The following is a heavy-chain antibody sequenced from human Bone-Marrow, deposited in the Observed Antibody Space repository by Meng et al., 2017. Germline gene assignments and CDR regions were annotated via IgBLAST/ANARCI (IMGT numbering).Heavy chain of an antibody. Sequence: QVQLQQWGGGLLKPSGTLSLPRAVYGGSFSGYYWSWIRQPPGKGLEWIGEINHSGSTNYNPSLESRATISVDTSQNNLSLKLSSVTAADSAVYYCARGPTTMAHDFDYWGQGTLVTVSS. V-gene: IGHV4-34*01. D-gene: IGHD4-11*01. J-gene: IGHJ4*02. CDR1: GGSFSGYY. CDR3: ARGPTTMAHDFDY. CDR2: INHSGST.